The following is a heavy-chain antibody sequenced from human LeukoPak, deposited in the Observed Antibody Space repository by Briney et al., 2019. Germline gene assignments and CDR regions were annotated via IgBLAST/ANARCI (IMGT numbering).Heavy chain of an antibody. V-gene: IGHV3-23*01. D-gene: IGHD2-2*01. J-gene: IGHJ4*02. CDR2: ISGSGGST. CDR1: GFTFSSYA. Sequence: GGSLRLSCAASGFTFSSYAMSWVRQAPGKGLEWASAISGSGGSTYYADSVKGRFTISRDNSKNTLYLQMNSLRAEDTAVYYCARIKSVPAARDSSLGIDYWGQGTLVTVSS. CDR3: ARIKSVPAARDSSLGIDY.